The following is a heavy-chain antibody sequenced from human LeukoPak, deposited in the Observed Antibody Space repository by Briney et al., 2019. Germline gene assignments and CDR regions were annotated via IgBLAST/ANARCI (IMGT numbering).Heavy chain of an antibody. Sequence: GASVKVSCKASGYTFTGYYMHWVRQAPGQGLEWMGWINPNSGGTNYAQKFQGRVTMTRDTSISTAYMELSRLRSDDTAVYYCARAHQVYENLETYNWFDPWGQGTLVTVSS. J-gene: IGHJ5*02. CDR3: ARAHQVYENLETYNWFDP. D-gene: IGHD3-3*01. CDR1: GYTFTGYY. CDR2: INPNSGGT. V-gene: IGHV1-2*02.